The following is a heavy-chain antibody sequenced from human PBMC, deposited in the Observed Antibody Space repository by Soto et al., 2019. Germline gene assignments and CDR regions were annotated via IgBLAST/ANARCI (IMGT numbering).Heavy chain of an antibody. Sequence: PSETLSLTCTVSGVSISSGNWWTWVRQSPRKGLEYIGEIFHDGTANYFPSFERRVAMSVDKSKNQFSLKLTSVTAADAAIYFSDSSVYTRFFDYWGQGTLVTVSS. CDR1: GVSISSGNW. D-gene: IGHD3-22*01. J-gene: IGHJ4*02. V-gene: IGHV4-4*02. CDR3: DSSVYTRFFDY. CDR2: IFHDGTA.